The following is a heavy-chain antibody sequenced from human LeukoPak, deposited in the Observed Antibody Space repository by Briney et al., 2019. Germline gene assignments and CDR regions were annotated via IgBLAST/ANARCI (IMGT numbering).Heavy chain of an antibody. CDR3: AREGVTTVTTGYYYYGMDV. V-gene: IGHV4-34*01. CDR1: GGSFSGYY. Sequence: SGTLSLTCAVYGGSFSGYYWSWIRQPPGKGLEWIGEINHSGSTNYNPSLKSRVTISVDTSKNQFSLKLSSVTAADTAVYYCAREGVTTVTTGYYYYGMDVWGQGTTVTVSS. J-gene: IGHJ6*02. D-gene: IGHD4-17*01. CDR2: INHSGST.